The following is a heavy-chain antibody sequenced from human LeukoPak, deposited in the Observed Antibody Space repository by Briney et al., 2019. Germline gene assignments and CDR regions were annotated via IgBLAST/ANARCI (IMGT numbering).Heavy chain of an antibody. D-gene: IGHD3-22*01. CDR2: INPNSGGT. CDR1: GYTFTGYY. Sequence: ASVKVSCKASGYTFTGYYMHWVRQAPGQGLEWMGWINPNSGGTNYAQKFQGRATMTRDTSISTAYMELSRLRSDDMAVYYCASSPYDSSGYTRWGQGTLVTVSS. CDR3: ASSPYDSSGYTR. J-gene: IGHJ4*02. V-gene: IGHV1-2*02.